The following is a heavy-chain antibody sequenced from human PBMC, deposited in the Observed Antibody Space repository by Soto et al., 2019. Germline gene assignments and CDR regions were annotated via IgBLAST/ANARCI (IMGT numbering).Heavy chain of an antibody. CDR2: IYSGGST. V-gene: IGHV3-66*04. CDR3: ARQQLVPYYFDY. J-gene: IGHJ4*02. D-gene: IGHD6-13*01. Sequence: GGSLRLSCAASGFTVSSNYMSWVRQAPGKGLEWVSVIYSGGSTYYADSVKGRFTISRDNSKNTLYLQMNSLRAEDTAVYYCARQQLVPYYFDYWGQGTLVTVSS. CDR1: GFTVSSNY.